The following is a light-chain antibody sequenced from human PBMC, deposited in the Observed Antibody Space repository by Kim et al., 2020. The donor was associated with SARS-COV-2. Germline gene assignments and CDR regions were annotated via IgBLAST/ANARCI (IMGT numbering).Light chain of an antibody. CDR3: QQYNNWPALT. CDR1: QSVSTN. V-gene: IGKV3-15*01. CDR2: GAS. J-gene: IGKJ4*01. Sequence: VSPGESATLSCRASQSVSTNLGWYQQKPGQAPRLLFYGASTRATDIPARFSASGSGTEFTLTISSLQSEDFAVYYCQQYNNWPALTFGGGTKLEI.